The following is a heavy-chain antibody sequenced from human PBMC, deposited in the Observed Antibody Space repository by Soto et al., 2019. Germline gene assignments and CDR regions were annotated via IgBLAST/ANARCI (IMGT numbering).Heavy chain of an antibody. Sequence: QGHLVQSGAEVKKPGASVTVSCKASGYTFTNYGISWVRQAPGQGLEWMGWISGYNGNTKYAPKFQGRVTLTSDTSTSTSYIQLRSLRSDDTAVYYCARDMGVNGNGDYVDYWGQGTLVSVSS. J-gene: IGHJ4*02. CDR1: GYTFTNYG. CDR2: ISGYNGNT. V-gene: IGHV1-18*01. D-gene: IGHD4-17*01. CDR3: ARDMGVNGNGDYVDY.